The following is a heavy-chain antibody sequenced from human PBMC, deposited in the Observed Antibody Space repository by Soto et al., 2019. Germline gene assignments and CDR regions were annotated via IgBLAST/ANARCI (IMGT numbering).Heavy chain of an antibody. CDR2: IDHSGIT. D-gene: IGHD1-26*01. CDR1: GASFSGFY. J-gene: IGHJ4*02. CDR3: ARGVSVTLAVQGGAPDKNYFDS. Sequence: SDTLSLTCAVSGASFSGFYWSWIRQSPGKCLEWIGEIDHSGITNHNTALKSRATMSVDTSKNQFSLKLRSVTAADTAVYYCARGVSVTLAVQGGAPDKNYFDSWSQGXLVTVSS. V-gene: IGHV4-34*04.